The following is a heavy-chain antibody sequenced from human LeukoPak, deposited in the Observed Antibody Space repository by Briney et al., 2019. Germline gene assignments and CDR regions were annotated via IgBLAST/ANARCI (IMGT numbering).Heavy chain of an antibody. Sequence: SETLSLTCAVYGGSFSGYYWSWIRQPPGKGLEWIGEINHSGSTNYNPSLKSRVTISVDTSKNQFSLKLSSVTAADAAVYYCATNYVWGSYRTYDYWGQGTLVTVSS. V-gene: IGHV4-34*01. J-gene: IGHJ4*02. D-gene: IGHD3-16*02. CDR2: INHSGST. CDR3: ATNYVWGSYRTYDY. CDR1: GGSFSGYY.